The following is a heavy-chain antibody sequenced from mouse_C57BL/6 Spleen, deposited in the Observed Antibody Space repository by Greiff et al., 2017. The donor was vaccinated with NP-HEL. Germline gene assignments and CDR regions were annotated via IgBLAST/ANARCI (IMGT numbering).Heavy chain of an antibody. CDR2: IRLKSDNYAT. Sequence: EVKVEESGGGLVQPGGSMKLSCVASGFTFSNYWMNWVRQSPEKGLEWVAQIRLKSDNYATHYAESVKGRFTISRDDSKSSVYLQMNNLRAEDTGIYYCTITTVVAHWYFDVWGTGTTVTVSS. CDR3: TITTVVAHWYFDV. J-gene: IGHJ1*03. V-gene: IGHV6-3*01. D-gene: IGHD1-1*01. CDR1: GFTFSNYW.